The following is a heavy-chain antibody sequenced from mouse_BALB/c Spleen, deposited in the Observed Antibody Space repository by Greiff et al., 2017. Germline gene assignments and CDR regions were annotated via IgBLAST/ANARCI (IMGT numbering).Heavy chain of an antibody. CDR1: GYAFSSYW. Sequence: VQLQQSGAELVRPGSSVKISCKASGYAFSSYWMNWVKQRPGQGLEWIGQIYPGDGDTNYNGKFKGKATLTADKSSSTAYMQLSSLTSEDSAVYFCARGGMITTNDFDYWGQGTTLTVSS. CDR3: ARGGMITTNDFDY. CDR2: IYPGDGDT. J-gene: IGHJ2*01. V-gene: IGHV1-80*01. D-gene: IGHD2-4*01.